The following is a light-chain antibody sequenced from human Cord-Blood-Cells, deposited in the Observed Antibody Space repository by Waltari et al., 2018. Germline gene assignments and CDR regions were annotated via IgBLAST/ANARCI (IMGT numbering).Light chain of an antibody. CDR1: QGISSY. Sequence: IQLTQSPSSLSTSVGDRVTITSRSRQGISSYLAWYQQKPGKAPRLLIYAASTWQSGVPSRFSGSGSGTDFTLTISRLQPEDFATYYCQQLNSYPLTFGGGTKVEIK. V-gene: IGKV1-9*01. CDR2: AAS. J-gene: IGKJ4*02. CDR3: QQLNSYPLT.